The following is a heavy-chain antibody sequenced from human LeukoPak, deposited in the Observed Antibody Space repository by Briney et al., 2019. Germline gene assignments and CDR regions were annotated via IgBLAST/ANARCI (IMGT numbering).Heavy chain of an antibody. CDR3: ARAAFTITMIVVAPGDFDP. V-gene: IGHV1-18*01. J-gene: IGHJ5*02. CDR2: ISAYNGNT. CDR1: GYTFTSYG. Sequence: SVKVSCKASGYTFTSYGISWVRQAPGQGLEWMGWISAYNGNTNYAQKLQGRATMTTDTSTSTAYMELRSLRSDDTAVYYCARAAFTITMIVVAPGDFDPWGQGTLVTVSS. D-gene: IGHD3-22*01.